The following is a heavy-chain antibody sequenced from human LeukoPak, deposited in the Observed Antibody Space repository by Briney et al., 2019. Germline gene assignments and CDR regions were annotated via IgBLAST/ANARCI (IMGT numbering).Heavy chain of an antibody. J-gene: IGHJ4*02. V-gene: IGHV3-23*01. CDR3: ATSPLWGTGGTDY. Sequence: GGSLRLSCAASGFTFSSYAMGWVRQAPGKGLHWVSSISDSGGSAYYADSVKGRFTISRDNSKNTLYLQMNSLRAEDTAVYYCATSPLWGTGGTDYWGQGTLVTASS. D-gene: IGHD1-1*01. CDR2: ISDSGGSA. CDR1: GFTFSSYA.